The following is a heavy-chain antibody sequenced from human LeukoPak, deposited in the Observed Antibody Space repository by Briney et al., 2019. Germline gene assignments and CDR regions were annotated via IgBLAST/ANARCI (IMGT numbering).Heavy chain of an antibody. CDR2: IYTSGST. CDR1: GGSISSGSYY. J-gene: IGHJ4*02. CDR3: ASTGIAAAGSDY. V-gene: IGHV4-61*02. D-gene: IGHD6-13*01. Sequence: SQTLSLTCTVSGGSISSGSYYWSWIRQPAGKGLEWIGRIYTSGSTHYNPSLKSRVTISVDTSKNQLSLKLSAVTAADTAVYYCASTGIAAAGSDYWGQGTLVTVSS.